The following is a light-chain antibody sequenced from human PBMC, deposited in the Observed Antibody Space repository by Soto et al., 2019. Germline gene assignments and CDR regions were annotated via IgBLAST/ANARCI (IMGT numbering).Light chain of an antibody. CDR3: CSYAGSSTL. CDR1: SSDVGSYNL. Sequence: QSALTQPASVSGSPGQSITISCTGTSSDVGSYNLVSWYQQHPGKAPKLMIYEVSKRPSGVSNRFSGSKSGNTASLTISGFQAEDEADYYCCSYAGSSTLFGGGTKLTVL. CDR2: EVS. J-gene: IGLJ2*01. V-gene: IGLV2-23*02.